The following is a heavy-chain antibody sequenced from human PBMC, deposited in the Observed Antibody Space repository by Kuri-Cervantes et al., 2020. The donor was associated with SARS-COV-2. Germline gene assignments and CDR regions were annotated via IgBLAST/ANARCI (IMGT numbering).Heavy chain of an antibody. CDR3: ARLVPYYDFWSGSYYFDY. V-gene: IGHV4-39*01. D-gene: IGHD3-3*01. CDR1: GGSFSGYY. J-gene: IGHJ4*02. CDR2: IYYSGST. Sequence: SQTLSLTCAVYGGSFSGYYWGWIRQPPGKGLEWIGSIYYSGSTYYNPSLKSRVTISVDTSKNQFPLKLSSVTAADTAVYYCARLVPYYDFWSGSYYFDYWGQGTLVTVSS.